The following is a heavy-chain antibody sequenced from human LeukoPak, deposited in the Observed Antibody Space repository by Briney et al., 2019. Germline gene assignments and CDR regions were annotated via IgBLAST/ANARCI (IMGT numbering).Heavy chain of an antibody. J-gene: IGHJ4*02. V-gene: IGHV4-59*13. CDR1: GGSISSYY. Sequence: SETLSLTCTVSGGSISSYYWSWIRQPPGKGLEWIAYIYYSGSTNYNPSLKSRVTISVDTSKNQFSLKLSSVTAANTAVYYCARDARGYSYIDYWGQGTLVTVSS. D-gene: IGHD5-18*01. CDR3: ARDARGYSYIDY. CDR2: IYYSGST.